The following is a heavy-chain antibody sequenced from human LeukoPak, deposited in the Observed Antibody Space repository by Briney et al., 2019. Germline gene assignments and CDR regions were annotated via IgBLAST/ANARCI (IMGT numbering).Heavy chain of an antibody. J-gene: IGHJ4*02. CDR3: AADLTGYYSAVY. CDR1: GYTFTSYD. V-gene: IGHV1-8*01. CDR2: MNPNSGNT. Sequence: ASVKVSCKASGYTFTSYDINWVRQATGQGLEWMGWMNPNSGNTGYAQKFQGRVTMTRNTSISTAYMELSSLRSEDTAVYYCAADLTGYYSAVYWGQGTLVTVSS. D-gene: IGHD3-9*01.